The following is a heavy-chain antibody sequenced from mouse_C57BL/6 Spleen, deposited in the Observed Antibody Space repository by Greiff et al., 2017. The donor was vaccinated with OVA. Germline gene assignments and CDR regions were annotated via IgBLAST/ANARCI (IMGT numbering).Heavy chain of an antibody. J-gene: IGHJ1*03. V-gene: IGHV5-16*01. Sequence: EVMLVESEGGLVQPGSSMKLSCTASGFTFSDYYMAWVRQVPEKGLEWVANINYDGSSTYYLDSLKSRFIISRDNAKNILYLQMSSLKSEDTATYYCARENWDGRYFDVWGTGTTVTVSS. CDR2: INYDGSST. CDR1: GFTFSDYY. CDR3: ARENWDGRYFDV. D-gene: IGHD4-1*01.